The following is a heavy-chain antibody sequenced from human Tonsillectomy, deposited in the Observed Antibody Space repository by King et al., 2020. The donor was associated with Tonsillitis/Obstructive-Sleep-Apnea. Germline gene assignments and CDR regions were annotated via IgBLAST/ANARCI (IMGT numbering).Heavy chain of an antibody. V-gene: IGHV3-53*01. J-gene: IGHJ6*02. CDR1: GFTVSNNH. D-gene: IGHD3-3*01. CDR2: IYGSGTT. Sequence: VQLVESGGGLIQPGGSLRLSCAASGFTVSNNHMSWVRQAPGKGLEWVSLIYGSGTTYYADSVKGRFTISRDNFKNTLYLQMNSLRAEDTAVYYCARDLRSDFWSGDYYGMDVWGQGTTVTVS. CDR3: ARDLRSDFWSGDYYGMDV.